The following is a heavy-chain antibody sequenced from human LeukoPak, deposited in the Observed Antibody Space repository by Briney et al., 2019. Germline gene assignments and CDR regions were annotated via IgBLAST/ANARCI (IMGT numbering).Heavy chain of an antibody. D-gene: IGHD3-10*01. CDR3: AAYYYGSGRYSLDY. Sequence: PGGSLRLSCAASGFTFSDYYMSWIRQAPGKGLEWVSYISSSGSTTYYADSVRGRFTISRDNAKNSLYLQMNSLRAEDTAVYYCAAYYYGSGRYSLDYWGQGTLVTVSS. CDR1: GFTFSDYY. V-gene: IGHV3-11*01. J-gene: IGHJ4*02. CDR2: ISSSGSTT.